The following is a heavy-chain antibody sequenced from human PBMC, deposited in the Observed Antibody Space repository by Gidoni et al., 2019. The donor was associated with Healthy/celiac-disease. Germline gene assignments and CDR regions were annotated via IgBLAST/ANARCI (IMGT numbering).Heavy chain of an antibody. V-gene: IGHV1-2*04. CDR2: INPSSGGT. CDR3: ARDSDSSTYSGSRHAFDI. D-gene: IGHD1-26*01. J-gene: IGHJ3*02. Sequence: QVQLVQAGATVTKQGTEVKVTCKASEQTFTGYYLHWLRQAPGHGLEWMGWINPSSGGTNYAQKFQGWVTMTSDTSISTAFMELSRLRSDDTAVYYCARDSDSSTYSGSRHAFDILGQGTMVTVSS. CDR1: EQTFTGYY.